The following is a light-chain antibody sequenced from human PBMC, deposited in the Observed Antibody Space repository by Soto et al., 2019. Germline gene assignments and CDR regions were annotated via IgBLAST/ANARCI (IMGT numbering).Light chain of an antibody. V-gene: IGKV3-11*01. CDR3: QQRSNWPSIT. CDR1: QSVDSN. Sequence: VVMTQSPATLPVSPGERATLSCRASQSVDSNLAWYQQKPGQAPRLLIYDASNRATGIPARFSGSGSGTDFTLTISSLEPEDFAVYYCQQRSNWPSITFGQGTRLEIK. CDR2: DAS. J-gene: IGKJ5*01.